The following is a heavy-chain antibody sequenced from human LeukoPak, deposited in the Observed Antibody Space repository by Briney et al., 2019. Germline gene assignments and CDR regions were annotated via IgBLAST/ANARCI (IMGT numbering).Heavy chain of an antibody. CDR1: GFTFSSYA. D-gene: IGHD3-16*02. CDR2: ISGSGGST. CDR3: ARNIWGSYRYTGDGFDY. J-gene: IGHJ4*02. V-gene: IGHV3-23*01. Sequence: GGSLRLSCAASGFTFSSYAMSWVRQAPGKGLEWVSAISGSGGSTYYADSVKGRFTISRDNSKNTLYLQMNSLRAEDTAVYYCARNIWGSYRYTGDGFDYWGQGTLVTVSS.